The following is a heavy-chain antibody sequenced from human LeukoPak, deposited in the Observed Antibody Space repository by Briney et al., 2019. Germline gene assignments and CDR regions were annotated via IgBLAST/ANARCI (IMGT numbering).Heavy chain of an antibody. CDR3: ARGIWSSHKADYYLDQ. D-gene: IGHD3-3*01. CDR2: INAGNGNT. Sequence: ASAKVSCKASGYTFTNYAIHWVRQAPGQRPEWMGWINAGNGNTKYSQTFQDRVTVTRDKSASTAYMELSSLRSEDTAVYYCARGIWSSHKADYYLDQWGQGTLVAVSS. CDR1: GYTFTNYA. V-gene: IGHV1-3*01. J-gene: IGHJ4*02.